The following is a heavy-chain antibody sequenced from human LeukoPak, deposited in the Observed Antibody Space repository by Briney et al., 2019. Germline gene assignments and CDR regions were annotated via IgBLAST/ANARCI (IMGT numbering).Heavy chain of an antibody. CDR1: GYTFTSYY. J-gene: IGHJ6*04. D-gene: IGHD3-3*01. CDR3: AGIPVFGVVLHQEPV. Sequence: ASVKVSCKASGYTFTSYYMHWVRQAPGQGLEWMGVFIPVLGTANSTQNFQDRVTITADISTNTVYMELSSLRSEDTAVYFCAGIPVFGVVLHQEPVWGKGTTVTVSS. CDR2: FIPVLGTA. V-gene: IGHV1-46*01.